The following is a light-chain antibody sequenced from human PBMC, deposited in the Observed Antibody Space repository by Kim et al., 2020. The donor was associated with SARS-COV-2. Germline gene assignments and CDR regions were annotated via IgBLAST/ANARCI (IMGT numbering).Light chain of an antibody. CDR3: GTWDSSLSAGV. CDR2: DND. J-gene: IGLJ3*02. CDR1: NSNIGNNY. V-gene: IGLV1-51*01. Sequence: QSVLTQPPSVSAAPGQKVTISCSGSNSNIGNNYVSWYQQFPGTAPKLLIYDNDKRPSGTPDRFSGSKSGTSATLGITGLQTGDEADYYCGTWDSSLSAGVFGGGTQLTV.